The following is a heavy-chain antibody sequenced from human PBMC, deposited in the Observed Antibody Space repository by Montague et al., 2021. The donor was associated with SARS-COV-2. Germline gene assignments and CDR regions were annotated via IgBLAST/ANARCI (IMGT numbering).Heavy chain of an antibody. J-gene: IGHJ5*01. V-gene: IGHV4-59*02. CDR2: ISHSGIT. CDR3: ARLSIGGPLIRWFDS. CDR1: GYSVTSSY. D-gene: IGHD3-3*01. Sequence: ETLSLICTVSGYSVTSSYWSWIRQPPGKGLQWIGFISHSGITNYNSFFKSRVAISVNTSKNHFSLKLGSATAADTAVYYCARLSIGGPLIRWFDSWGQGTLVTVSS.